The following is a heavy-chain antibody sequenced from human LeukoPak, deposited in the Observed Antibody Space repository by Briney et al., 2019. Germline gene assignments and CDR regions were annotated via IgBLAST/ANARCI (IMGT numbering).Heavy chain of an antibody. V-gene: IGHV3-48*02. Sequence: GSLRLSCAASGFTFSSYSMNWVRQAPGKGLEWVSYISSSSSTIYYADSVKGRFTISRDSAKNSLYLQMNSLRDEDTAVYYCTRRYCGGDCYPDYWGQGTLVTVSS. D-gene: IGHD2-21*02. CDR1: GFTFSSYS. CDR2: ISSSSSTI. CDR3: TRRYCGGDCYPDY. J-gene: IGHJ4*02.